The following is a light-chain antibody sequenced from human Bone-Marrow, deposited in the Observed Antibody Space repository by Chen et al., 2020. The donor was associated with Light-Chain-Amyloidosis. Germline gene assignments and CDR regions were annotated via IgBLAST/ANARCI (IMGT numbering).Light chain of an antibody. CDR2: EVT. V-gene: IGLV2-14*01. Sequence: QSALTQPAPVSGSPGQSITISCTGTSSDVGGDNHVSWYQQHPDKAPKLMIYEVTNRPSWVPDRLSGSKSDNTASLTISGLQTEDEADYFCSSYTITNTLVFGSGTRVTVL. CDR1: SSDVGGDNH. CDR3: SSYTITNTLV. J-gene: IGLJ1*01.